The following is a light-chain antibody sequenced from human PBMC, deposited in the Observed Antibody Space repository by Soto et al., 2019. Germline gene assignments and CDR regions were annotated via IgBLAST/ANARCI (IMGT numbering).Light chain of an antibody. CDR2: AAS. J-gene: IGKJ1*01. CDR3: QQYGRSPRT. V-gene: IGKV3-20*01. Sequence: EIVLTQSPGTQSLSPGERATLSCRASQSVSSDYLAWYQQKPGQAPRILIYAASSRATGIPDRFSGSGSGTDFTLTISRLEPEDFAVYYCQQYGRSPRTFGQGTKVEIK. CDR1: QSVSSDY.